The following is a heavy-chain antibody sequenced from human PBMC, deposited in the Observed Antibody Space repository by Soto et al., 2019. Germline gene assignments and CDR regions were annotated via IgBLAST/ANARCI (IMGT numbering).Heavy chain of an antibody. CDR1: RFTFSNHG. CDR3: ARDVAARRLDY. D-gene: IGHD6-6*01. V-gene: IGHV3-33*01. Sequence: QVQLVESGGGVVQPGRSLRLSCAASRFTFSNHGMHWVRQAPGKGLEWVAVIWYDGSDEYYADSVKGRFTISRDNSKNTLYLQMNNLRPDDTAVYYCARDVAARRLDYWGQGTPVTVSS. CDR2: IWYDGSDE. J-gene: IGHJ4*02.